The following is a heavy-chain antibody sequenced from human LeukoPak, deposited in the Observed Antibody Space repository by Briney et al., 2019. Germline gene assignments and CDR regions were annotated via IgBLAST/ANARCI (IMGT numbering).Heavy chain of an antibody. V-gene: IGHV4-61*01. J-gene: IGHJ4*02. D-gene: IGHD3-3*01. CDR3: ATPSGHDFWSGYYAIDY. CDR2: IYYSGST. CDR1: GGSVSSGSYY. Sequence: PSETLSLTCTVSGGSVSSGSYYWSWIRQPPGKGLEWIGYIYYSGSTNYNPSLKSRVTISVDTSKNQFSLKLSSVTAADTAVYYCATPSGHDFWSGYYAIDYWGQGTLVTVSS.